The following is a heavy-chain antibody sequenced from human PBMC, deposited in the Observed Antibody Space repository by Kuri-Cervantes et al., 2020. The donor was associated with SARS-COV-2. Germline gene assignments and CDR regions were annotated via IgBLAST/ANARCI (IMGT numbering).Heavy chain of an antibody. V-gene: IGHV4-39*07. CDR2: IYYSGST. CDR1: GGSISSSSYY. J-gene: IGHJ6*03. CDR3: AGRGHSYGYEGYYYYMDV. D-gene: IGHD5-18*01. Sequence: ESLKISCTVSGGSISSSSYYWGWIRQPPGKGLEWIGSIYYSGSTYYNPSLKSRVTISVDTSKNQFSLKLSSVTAADTAVYYCAGRGHSYGYEGYYYYMDVWGKGTTVTVSS.